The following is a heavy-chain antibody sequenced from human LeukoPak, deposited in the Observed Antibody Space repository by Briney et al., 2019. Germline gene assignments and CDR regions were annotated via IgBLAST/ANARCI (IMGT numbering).Heavy chain of an antibody. CDR2: IYSGGST. D-gene: IGHD3-16*01. CDR3: ARRGGRGGPWYFDL. V-gene: IGHV3-53*01. Sequence: PGGSLRLSCAASGFTVSSNHMSRVRQAPGKGLEWVSVIYSGGSTYYADSVKGRFTISRDNSKNTLCLQMNSLRAEDTAVYYCARRGGRGGPWYFDLWGRGTLVTVSS. CDR1: GFTVSSNH. J-gene: IGHJ2*01.